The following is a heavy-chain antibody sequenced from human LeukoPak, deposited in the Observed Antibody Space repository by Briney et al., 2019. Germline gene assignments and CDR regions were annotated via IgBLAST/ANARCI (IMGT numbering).Heavy chain of an antibody. CDR1: GGSISSGGYS. D-gene: IGHD1-26*01. CDR2: IYYSGST. Sequence: SETLSLTCTVSGGSISSGGYSWSWLRQHPGKGLEWIGYIYYSGSTYYNPSLKSRVTISVDTSKNQFSLKLSSVTAADTAVYYCAREQGAAFDIWGQGTMVTVSS. V-gene: IGHV4-31*03. J-gene: IGHJ3*02. CDR3: AREQGAAFDI.